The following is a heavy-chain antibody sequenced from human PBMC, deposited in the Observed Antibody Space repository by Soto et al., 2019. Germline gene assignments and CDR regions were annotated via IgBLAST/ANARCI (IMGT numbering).Heavy chain of an antibody. V-gene: IGHV1-18*04. Sequence: AAVNFSCKASGYTFTSYGISGVRQAPGQGPESMGWIRAYNGKKNYSQKLQGRLTTTTDTTTSTCQMELRSLRSDDTSVYYCARVVGLFYYYYRMEVWGPGTTVT. CDR3: ARVVGLFYYYYRMEV. CDR2: IRAYNGKK. J-gene: IGHJ6*02. CDR1: GYTFTSYG. D-gene: IGHD2-2*01.